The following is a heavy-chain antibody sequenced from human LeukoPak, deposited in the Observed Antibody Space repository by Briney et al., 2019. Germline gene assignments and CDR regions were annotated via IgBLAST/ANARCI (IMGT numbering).Heavy chain of an antibody. Sequence: GGSLRLSCVASGFIFSNFRMDWVRQAPGKGLEWISYITKTSTSMYYADSVKGRFTISRDNAKNSLYLQMNSLRAEDTAVYYCARLDTASGYWGQGTLVTVSS. CDR2: ITKTSTSM. V-gene: IGHV3-48*01. J-gene: IGHJ4*02. CDR3: ARLDTASGY. CDR1: GFIFSNFR. D-gene: IGHD5-18*01.